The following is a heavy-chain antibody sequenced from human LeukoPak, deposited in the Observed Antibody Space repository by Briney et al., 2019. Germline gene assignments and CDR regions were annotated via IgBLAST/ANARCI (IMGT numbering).Heavy chain of an antibody. CDR1: GYTFTGYY. CDR3: ARLLYYYGSGSYKVSAYYFDY. J-gene: IGHJ4*02. CDR2: INPNSGGT. V-gene: IGHV1-2*02. Sequence: GASVKVSCKASGYTFTGYYMHWVRQAPGQGLEWMGWINPNSGGTNYAQKFQGRVTMTRDTSISTAYMELSRLRSDDTAVYYCARLLYYYGSGSYKVSAYYFDYWAREPWSPSPQ. D-gene: IGHD3-10*01.